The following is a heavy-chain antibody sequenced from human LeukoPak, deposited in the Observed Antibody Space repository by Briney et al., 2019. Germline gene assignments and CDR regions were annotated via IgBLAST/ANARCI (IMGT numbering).Heavy chain of an antibody. CDR3: ARATYYDFWSGYSWVNWFDP. Sequence: TGGSLRLSCAASGFTFSSYSMNWVRQAPGKGLEWVSYISSSSSTIYYADSVKGRFTISRDNAKNSLYLQMNSLRAEDTAVYYCARATYYDFWSGYSWVNWFDPWGQGTLVTVSS. CDR2: ISSSSSTI. J-gene: IGHJ5*02. V-gene: IGHV3-48*04. D-gene: IGHD3-3*01. CDR1: GFTFSSYS.